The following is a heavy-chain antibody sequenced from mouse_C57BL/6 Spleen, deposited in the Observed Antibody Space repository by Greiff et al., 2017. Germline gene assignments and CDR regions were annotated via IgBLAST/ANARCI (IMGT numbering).Heavy chain of an antibody. J-gene: IGHJ2*01. CDR2: IDPANGNT. Sequence: VQLQPSVAELVRPGASVKLSCTASGFTIKNTYMHWVKQRPEQGLEWIGSIDPANGNTKYAQKFQGKATITADTSSNTAYLQLIDLTSDDTSSYYCAKDDGYLCDYWGQGTTLTVSS. V-gene: IGHV14-3*01. CDR1: GFTIKNTY. CDR3: AKDDGYLCDY. D-gene: IGHD2-3*01.